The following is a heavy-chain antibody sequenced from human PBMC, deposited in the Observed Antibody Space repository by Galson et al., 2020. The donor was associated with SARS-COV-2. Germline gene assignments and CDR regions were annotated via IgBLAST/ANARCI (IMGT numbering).Heavy chain of an antibody. CDR2: ISGSGDTT. V-gene: IGHV3-23*01. Sequence: GESLKISCAASGFTFSSYAMNWVRQAPGEGPEWVSAISGSGDTTHYAGSVKGRFTISRDNSKNTLYMQMNSVRAEDTAVYYCAKRLYSSSQSETRGMDVWGQGATVTVSS. J-gene: IGHJ6*02. D-gene: IGHD6-13*01. CDR3: AKRLYSSSQSETRGMDV. CDR1: GFTFSSYA.